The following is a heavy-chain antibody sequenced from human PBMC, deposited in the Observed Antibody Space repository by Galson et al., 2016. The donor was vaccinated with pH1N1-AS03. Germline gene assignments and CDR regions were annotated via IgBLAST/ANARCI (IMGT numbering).Heavy chain of an antibody. CDR2: INPNSGGT. V-gene: IGHV1-2*02. J-gene: IGHJ5*02. D-gene: IGHD6-19*01. CDR1: GYTLTEYY. CDR3: ARNWPIAVSGTDGFDP. Sequence: SVKVSCKVSGYTLTEYYLHWVRQAPGQGPEWMGWINPNSGGTKYAQKFQGRVTMTRDTSISTAYMEMSNLKSDDTAVYYCARNWPIAVSGTDGFDPWGQGTLVAVSS.